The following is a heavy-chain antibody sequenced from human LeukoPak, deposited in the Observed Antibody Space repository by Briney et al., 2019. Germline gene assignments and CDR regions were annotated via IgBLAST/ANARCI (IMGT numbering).Heavy chain of an antibody. CDR1: GLTFSNYA. J-gene: IGHJ4*02. CDR2: ISGSGGST. D-gene: IGHD1-26*01. Sequence: GGSLRLSCAVSGLTFSNYAMSWVRHAPGKGLGWESGISGSGGSTYYADSVGRFSISRDNSNNTLYLQLTSLRADDPAVYYCAKEGRGMGAATMDYWGQGTLVTVSS. V-gene: IGHV3-23*01. CDR3: AKEGRGMGAATMDY.